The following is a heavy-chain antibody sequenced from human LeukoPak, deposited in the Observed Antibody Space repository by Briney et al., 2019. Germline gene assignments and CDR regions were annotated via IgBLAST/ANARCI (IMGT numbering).Heavy chain of an antibody. CDR1: GYTFTGYY. Sequence: ASVKVSCKASGYTFTGYYMHWVRQAPGQGLEWMGWINPNSGGTNYAQKFRGRVTMTRDTSISTAYMELSRLRSDDTAVYYCARGGIVGATTFRLFDYWGQGTLVTVSS. D-gene: IGHD1-26*01. CDR3: ARGGIVGATTFRLFDY. J-gene: IGHJ4*02. CDR2: INPNSGGT. V-gene: IGHV1-2*02.